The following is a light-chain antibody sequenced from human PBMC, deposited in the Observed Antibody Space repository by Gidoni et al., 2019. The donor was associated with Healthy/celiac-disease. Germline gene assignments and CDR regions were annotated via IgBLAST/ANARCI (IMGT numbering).Light chain of an antibody. CDR2: EDN. CDR3: QSYDSSNQV. Sequence: NFMLTQPHSVSESPGQTVPISCTRSSGSIASNYVQWYQQRPGSSPTTVIYEDNQRPSGVPDRFSGSIDSSSNSASLTISGLKTEDEADYYCQSYDSSNQVFGGGTKLTVL. CDR1: SGSIASNY. J-gene: IGLJ3*02. V-gene: IGLV6-57*01.